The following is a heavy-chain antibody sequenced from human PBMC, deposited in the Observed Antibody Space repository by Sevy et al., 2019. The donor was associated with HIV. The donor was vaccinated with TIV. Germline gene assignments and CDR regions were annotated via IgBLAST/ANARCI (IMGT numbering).Heavy chain of an antibody. Sequence: GGCLRLSCAASGFTFSSYAMSWVRQAPGKGLEWVSAISGSGGSTYYADAVKGRFTISRDNSKNTLYLQMNSLRAEDTAVYYCAKGGFRYYYDSSGYNIVNWGQGTLVTVSS. CDR3: AKGGFRYYYDSSGYNIVN. V-gene: IGHV3-23*01. CDR2: ISGSGGST. D-gene: IGHD3-22*01. CDR1: GFTFSSYA. J-gene: IGHJ4*02.